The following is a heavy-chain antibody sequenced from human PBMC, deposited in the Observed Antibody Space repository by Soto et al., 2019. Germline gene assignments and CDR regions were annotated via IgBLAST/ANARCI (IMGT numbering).Heavy chain of an antibody. V-gene: IGHV3-30*18. CDR1: GFTFSSYG. CDR3: AKVQDTWGHYGMDV. CDR2: ISYDGSNK. J-gene: IGHJ6*02. D-gene: IGHD3-16*01. Sequence: QVQLVESGGGVVQPGRSLRLSCAASGFTFSSYGMHWVRQAPGKGLEWVAVISYDGSNKYYADSVKGRFTISRDNSKNTLYLQMNSLRAEDTAVYYCAKVQDTWGHYGMDVWGQGTTVTVSS.